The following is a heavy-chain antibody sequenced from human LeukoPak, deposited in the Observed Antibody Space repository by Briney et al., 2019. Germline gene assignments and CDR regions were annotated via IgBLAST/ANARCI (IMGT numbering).Heavy chain of an antibody. CDR2: IYYSKNT. J-gene: IGHJ4*02. D-gene: IGHD5-18*01. Sequence: SETLSLTCTVSGGSISSSSAYWGWIRQPPGKGMEWIGSIYYSKNTYYNPSLKSRVTISADTSKNQFSLTLGSVSATDTAVYYCVSPRGFSYGYFGYWGQGTLVTVSS. V-gene: IGHV4-39*01. CDR1: GGSISSSSAY. CDR3: VSPRGFSYGYFGY.